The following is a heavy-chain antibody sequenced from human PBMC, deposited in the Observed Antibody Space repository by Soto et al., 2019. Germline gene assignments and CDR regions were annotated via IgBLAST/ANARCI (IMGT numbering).Heavy chain of an antibody. CDR3: ARDLTTGDLGY. Sequence: EVQLVESGGGLVQPGGSLRLSCAASGFTFSSYSMNWVRQAPGKGLEWVSYISSSSNTIYYADSVKGRFTISRDNAKNSLYLQMNSLRAEDTDVYYCARDLTTGDLGYWGQGTLVTVSS. CDR2: ISSSSNTI. D-gene: IGHD1-1*01. V-gene: IGHV3-48*01. CDR1: GFTFSSYS. J-gene: IGHJ4*02.